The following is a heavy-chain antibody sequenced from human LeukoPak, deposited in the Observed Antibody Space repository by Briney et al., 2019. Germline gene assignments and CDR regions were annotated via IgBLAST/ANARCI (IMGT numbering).Heavy chain of an antibody. CDR3: TSGDGSPNWYFDL. Sequence: GGSLRLSCAASGFSVRDDYMSWVRQAPGKGLEWVSLMYSGGSTYYADSVKGRFMMSRLSSKNTLFLQINSLRTDDTAVYYCTSGDGSPNWYFDLWGRGTLVTVSS. CDR2: MYSGGST. J-gene: IGHJ2*01. D-gene: IGHD5-24*01. V-gene: IGHV3-53*04. CDR1: GFSVRDDY.